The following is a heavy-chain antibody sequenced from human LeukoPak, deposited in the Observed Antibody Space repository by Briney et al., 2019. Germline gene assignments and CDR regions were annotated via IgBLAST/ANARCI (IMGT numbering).Heavy chain of an antibody. CDR3: ARWAGDSGSIPYYYYYYMDV. J-gene: IGHJ6*03. Sequence: GASVKVSCKASGGTFSSYAISWVRQAPGQGLEWMGGIIPIFGTANYAQKFQGRVTITADESTSTAYMELSSLRSEDTAVYYCARWAGDSGSIPYYYYYYMDVWGKGTTVTISS. D-gene: IGHD3-10*01. CDR1: GGTFSSYA. CDR2: IIPIFGTA. V-gene: IGHV1-69*13.